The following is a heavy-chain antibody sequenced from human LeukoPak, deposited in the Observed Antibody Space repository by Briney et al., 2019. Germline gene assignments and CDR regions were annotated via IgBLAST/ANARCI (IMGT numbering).Heavy chain of an antibody. D-gene: IGHD3-22*01. V-gene: IGHV4-38-2*01. Sequence: SETLSLTCAVSGYSIGSGYYWGWIRQPPGKGLEWIGSIYHSGSTYYNPSLKSRVTISVDTSKNQFSLKLSSVTAADTAVYYCARLRYYYDSSGYYYRASFDYWGQGTLVTVSS. CDR3: ARLRYYYDSSGYYYRASFDY. CDR2: IYHSGST. J-gene: IGHJ4*02. CDR1: GYSIGSGYY.